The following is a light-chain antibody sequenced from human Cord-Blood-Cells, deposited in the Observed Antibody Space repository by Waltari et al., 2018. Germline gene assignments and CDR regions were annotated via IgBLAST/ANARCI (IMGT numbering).Light chain of an antibody. CDR2: KVS. V-gene: IGKV2-30*02. J-gene: IGKJ1*01. Sequence: DVVMTQSPLSLPVTLAQPASISCRSSQSLVHSDGNTYLNWFQQRPGQSPRRLIYKVSNRDSGVPDRFSGSGSGTDFTLKISRVEAEDVGVYYCMQGTHWPPWTFGQGTKVEIK. CDR3: MQGTHWPPWT. CDR1: QSLVHSDGNTY.